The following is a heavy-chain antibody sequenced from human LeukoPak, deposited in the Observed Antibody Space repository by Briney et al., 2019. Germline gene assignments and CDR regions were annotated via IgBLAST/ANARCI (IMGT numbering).Heavy chain of an antibody. Sequence: SVKVSCKASGGTFNNYAVTWVRQAPGQGLEWMGGFIPIFDTTNYAPNFQGRVTITTDESSSTAYMELSSLKSEDTAVYYCSRGLSIAAALHFDYWGQGTLVTVSS. V-gene: IGHV1-69*05. CDR3: SRGLSIAAALHFDY. J-gene: IGHJ4*02. CDR2: FIPIFDTT. CDR1: GGTFNNYA. D-gene: IGHD6-25*01.